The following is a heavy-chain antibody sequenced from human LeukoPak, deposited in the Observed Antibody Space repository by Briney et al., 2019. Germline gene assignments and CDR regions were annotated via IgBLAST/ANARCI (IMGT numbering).Heavy chain of an antibody. CDR3: AKDLMSYSYCCDY. D-gene: IGHD5-18*01. V-gene: IGHV3-30*02. Sequence: GGSLRLSCAASGFTFSSYGIHWVRQAPGKGLEWVAIIKYDGTNKYYADSVKGRFTISRDNSRNTSFLQLNSLRAEDTAVYYCAKDLMSYSYCCDYWGQGTLVTVSS. CDR2: IKYDGTNK. J-gene: IGHJ4*02. CDR1: GFTFSSYG.